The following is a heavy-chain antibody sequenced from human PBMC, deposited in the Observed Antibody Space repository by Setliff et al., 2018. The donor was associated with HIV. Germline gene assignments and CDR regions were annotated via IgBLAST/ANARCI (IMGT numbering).Heavy chain of an antibody. J-gene: IGHJ6*03. V-gene: IGHV4-39*07. D-gene: IGHD3-10*01. CDR1: GGSISTSRYY. Sequence: SETLSLTCTVSGGSISTSRYYWGWIRQPPGKGLEWIGSINYRGNTYYNPSLKSRAAISVDTSKNQFSLKLTSVTAVDTVAYYCARSTVGIRGVVRGYYYYYMDVWGKGTTVTVSS. CDR2: INYRGNT. CDR3: ARSTVGIRGVVRGYYYYYMDV.